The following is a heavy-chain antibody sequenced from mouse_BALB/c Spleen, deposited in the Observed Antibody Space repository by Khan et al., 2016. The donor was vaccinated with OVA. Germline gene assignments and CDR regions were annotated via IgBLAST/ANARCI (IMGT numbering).Heavy chain of an antibody. CDR3: ARTDYYGSSYYFDY. V-gene: IGHV1S135*01. CDR1: GYSFTDYN. D-gene: IGHD1-1*01. Sequence: VQLKESGPELVKPGASVKVSCKASGYSFTDYNMFWVKQSHGKSLEWIGYIDPYNGGTSYNQKFKGKATLTVDKSSSTAFMHLSSLTSEDSAVFYWARTDYYGSSYYFDYWGQGTTLTVSS. J-gene: IGHJ2*01. CDR2: IDPYNGGT.